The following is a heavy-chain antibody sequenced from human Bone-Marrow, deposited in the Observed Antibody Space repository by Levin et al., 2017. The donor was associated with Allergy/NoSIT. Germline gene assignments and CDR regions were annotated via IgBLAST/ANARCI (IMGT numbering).Heavy chain of an antibody. D-gene: IGHD6-25*01. CDR2: VITTIGIT. Sequence: SVKVSCTSTGGPLTTYTVNWVRQAPGQGLEWMGRVITTIGITNYAQKFQDRVTITADKSTNTAYMEVSSLRSEDTAVYYCAGQSGSAFDNWGQGSLVTVSS. V-gene: IGHV1-69*02. CDR3: AGQSGSAFDN. CDR1: GGPLTTYT. J-gene: IGHJ4*02.